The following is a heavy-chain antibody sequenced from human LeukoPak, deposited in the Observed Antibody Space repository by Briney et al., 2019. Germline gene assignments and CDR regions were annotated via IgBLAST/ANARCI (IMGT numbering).Heavy chain of an antibody. Sequence: ASVKVSCKASSYTFSSYDISWVRQAPGQGLEWMGWISGYNGNTNYAQKVQGRVTMTTDTSTSTAYMELRSLRSDDTAVYYCARVGDSSGWSYYFDYWGQGTLVTVSS. CDR2: ISGYNGNT. V-gene: IGHV1-18*01. D-gene: IGHD6-19*01. CDR1: SYTFSSYD. CDR3: ARVGDSSGWSYYFDY. J-gene: IGHJ4*02.